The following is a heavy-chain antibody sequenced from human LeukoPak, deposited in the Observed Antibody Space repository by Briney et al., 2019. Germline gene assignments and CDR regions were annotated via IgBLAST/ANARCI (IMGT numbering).Heavy chain of an antibody. J-gene: IGHJ4*02. CDR1: GDSVSSINGA. Sequence: SQTLSLTCAISGDSVSSINGAWNWIRQSPSRGLEWLGRTYYRSKWYNDYAVSVKSRIIINPDTSKNQFSLQLNSVTPEDTAVYYCARVGDGPEQIFDYWGQGTLVTVSS. V-gene: IGHV6-1*01. CDR3: ARVGDGPEQIFDY. CDR2: TYYRSKWYN. D-gene: IGHD5-24*01.